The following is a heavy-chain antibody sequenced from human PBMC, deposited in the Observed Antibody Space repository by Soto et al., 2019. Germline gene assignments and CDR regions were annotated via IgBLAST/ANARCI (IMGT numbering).Heavy chain of an antibody. CDR3: VKTYSTGKLFAI. V-gene: IGHV3-64D*08. J-gene: IGHJ3*02. D-gene: IGHD3-3*01. Sequence: PGGSLRLSCSASGFIFSNYAMHWVRQAPGKGLESVSAISGDGFNIHYADSVKGRFTISRDSSRNTLYLQMSSLRTDDTAVYYCVKTYSTGKLFAIWGQGTVVTVSS. CDR1: GFIFSNYA. CDR2: ISGDGFNI.